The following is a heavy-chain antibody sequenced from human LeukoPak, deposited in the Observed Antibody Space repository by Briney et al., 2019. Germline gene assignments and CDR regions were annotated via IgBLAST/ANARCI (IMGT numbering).Heavy chain of an antibody. CDR2: INTYNGNT. D-gene: IGHD5-18*01. J-gene: IGHJ6*03. CDR1: DYTFTSYG. V-gene: IGHV1-18*01. Sequence: ASVKVSCKAADYTFTSYGITWVRQAPGQGLEWMGWINTYNGNTNYAQKLQGRVTMTTDTSTSAAYMELRSLRSDDTAVYYCARDQGLQLWLGHYMDVWGKGTTVTVSS. CDR3: ARDQGLQLWLGHYMDV.